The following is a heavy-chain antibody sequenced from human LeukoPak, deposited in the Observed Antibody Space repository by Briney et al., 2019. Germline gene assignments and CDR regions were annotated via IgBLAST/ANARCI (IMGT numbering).Heavy chain of an antibody. V-gene: IGHV3-23*01. CDR3: AKIRAARPGY. CDR1: GFTFSRYG. Sequence: PGGSLRLSCAASGFTFSRYGMNWVRQAPGKGLEWVSGISDSGATIYYADSVKGRFTISRDNSKNTLYLQMHSLRPEDTAIYYCAKIRAARPGYWSQGTLVTVSS. D-gene: IGHD6-6*01. J-gene: IGHJ4*02. CDR2: ISDSGATI.